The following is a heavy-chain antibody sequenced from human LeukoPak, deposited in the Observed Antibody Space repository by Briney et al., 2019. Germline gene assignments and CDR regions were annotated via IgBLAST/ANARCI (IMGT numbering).Heavy chain of an antibody. CDR2: NRWNSATI. CDR1: GFPFDDYA. CDR3: VKEVGAAVGRSSFDY. Sequence: ALRLSCAAPGFPFDDYAMHWVRQTPGKGLEWVSHNRWNSATIEYTDSVKGRFTISRDNAKNSLYLQMNSLRAEDTALYYCVKEVGAAVGRSSFDYWGQGTLVTVSS. D-gene: IGHD6-13*01. V-gene: IGHV3-9*01. J-gene: IGHJ4*02.